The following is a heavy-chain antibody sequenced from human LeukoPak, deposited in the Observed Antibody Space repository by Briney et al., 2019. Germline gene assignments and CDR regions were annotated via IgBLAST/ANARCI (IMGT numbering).Heavy chain of an antibody. V-gene: IGHV3-48*03. D-gene: IGHD2-2*01. CDR1: GLTLRTNE. CDR3: ARYCSSNSCSFGFDY. J-gene: IGHJ4*02. CDR2: ISSSSNNII. Sequence: AGGSLRLSCAASGLTLRTNEMNWVRQAPGKGLEWISYISSSSNNIIHYADSVKGRFTISRDNAKNSLYLQMNSLRAEDTGVYYCARYCSSNSCSFGFDYWGQESLVTVSA.